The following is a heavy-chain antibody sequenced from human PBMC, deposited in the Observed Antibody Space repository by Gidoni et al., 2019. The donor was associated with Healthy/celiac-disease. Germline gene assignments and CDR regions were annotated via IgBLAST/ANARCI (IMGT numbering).Heavy chain of an antibody. D-gene: IGHD6-13*01. J-gene: IGHJ3*02. CDR1: GFTFSSYD. Sequence: EVQLVESGGGLVQPGGSRRLSGSASGFTFSSYDMHWVRQATGKGLEWVSAIGTAGDPYYPGSVKGRFTISRENAKNSLYLQMNSLRAGDTAVYYCARTAAGTDAFDIWGQGTMVTVSS. CDR3: ARTAAGTDAFDI. CDR2: IGTAGDP. V-gene: IGHV3-13*05.